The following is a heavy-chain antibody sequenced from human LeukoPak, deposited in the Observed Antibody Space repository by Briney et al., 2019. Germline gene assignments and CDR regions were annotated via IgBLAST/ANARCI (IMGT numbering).Heavy chain of an antibody. V-gene: IGHV3-23*01. CDR3: AKDGGVSRGAFDI. CDR1: GYTFSTYG. J-gene: IGHJ3*02. CDR2: IRGSDRST. D-gene: IGHD3-3*01. Sequence: GGSLRLSCAAYGYTFSTYGIHWVGQAPGKGLEWVSCIRGSDRSTYYAGYVKDRFTHSRDNTMSTLYLQMNSVRAEDTAVYFCAKDGGVSRGAFDIWGQGTMVTVS.